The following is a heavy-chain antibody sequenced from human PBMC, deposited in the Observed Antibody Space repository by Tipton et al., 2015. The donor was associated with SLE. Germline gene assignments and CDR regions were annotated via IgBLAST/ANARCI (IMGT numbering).Heavy chain of an antibody. D-gene: IGHD3-16*01. CDR3: VAQEGGRDDAFDI. CDR1: GGSVNSGSHY. V-gene: IGHV4-39*07. Sequence: TLSLTCTVSGGSVNSGSHYWGWVRQPPGKGLEWIGHFYFGGSTYYNPSLKSRVTISVDSSKNQFSLKKHSVTAADTAVYYCVAQEGGRDDAFDIWGQGTMVNVSS. J-gene: IGHJ3*02. CDR2: FYFGGST.